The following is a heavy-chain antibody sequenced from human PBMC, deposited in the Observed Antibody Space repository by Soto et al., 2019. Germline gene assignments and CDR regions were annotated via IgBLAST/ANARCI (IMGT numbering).Heavy chain of an antibody. CDR2: INPSDGST. CDR1: GYTFTTYY. CDR3: ARDPRGTASRFDY. D-gene: IGHD3-16*01. Sequence: QVQLVQSGAEVKNPGASVKVSCTTSGYTFTTYYIHWVRQAPGQGLEWMGIINPSDGSTTYAQNFQDRFTMTRDTSTSTVYMELTSLTSEDTAIYYCARDPRGTASRFDYWGQGTLVTVSS. V-gene: IGHV1-46*01. J-gene: IGHJ4*02.